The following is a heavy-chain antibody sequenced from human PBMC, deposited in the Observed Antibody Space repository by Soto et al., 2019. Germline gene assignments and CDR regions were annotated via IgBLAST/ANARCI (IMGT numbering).Heavy chain of an antibody. J-gene: IGHJ6*02. V-gene: IGHV3-30-3*01. CDR2: ISYDGTST. Sequence: GGALRLSCGASGFIFSTFPMHWIRQAPGKGLGWVAVISYDGTSTYYADSVKGRFTISRDNSKNTLDLQMSILIVEDTAVYYCARDPVVVGPAAQGPPYGMDVWGQGTTVTVSS. CDR1: GFIFSTFP. D-gene: IGHD2-2*01. CDR3: ARDPVVVGPAAQGPPYGMDV.